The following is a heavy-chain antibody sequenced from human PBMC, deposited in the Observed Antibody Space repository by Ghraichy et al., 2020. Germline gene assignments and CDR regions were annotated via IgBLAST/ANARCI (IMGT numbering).Heavy chain of an antibody. CDR2: ISAYNGNT. CDR1: GYTFTSYG. V-gene: IGHV1-18*01. Sequence: ASVKVSCKASGYTFTSYGISWVRQAPGQGLEWMGWISAYNGNTNYAQKLQGRVTMTTDTSTSTAYMELRSLRSDDTAVYYCVRDCPSDPTRYSSSWPTFDYWGQGTLVTVSS. CDR3: VRDCPSDPTRYSSSWPTFDY. J-gene: IGHJ4*02. D-gene: IGHD6-13*01.